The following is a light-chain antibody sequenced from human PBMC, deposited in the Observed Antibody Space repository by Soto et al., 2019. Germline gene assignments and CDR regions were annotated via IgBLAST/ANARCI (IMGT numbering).Light chain of an antibody. J-gene: IGKJ1*01. CDR2: LGS. CDR3: MQALQTPWT. Sequence: DIVMTQSPPCRPVTPGEPASISCRSSQSLLHSNVYNYVDWYLQKPGQSPQLLIYLGSNRSSGVPDRFSGSGSGTDFTLKISRVEAEDVGVYYCMQALQTPWTFGQGTKVDIK. V-gene: IGKV2-28*01. CDR1: QSLLHSNVYNY.